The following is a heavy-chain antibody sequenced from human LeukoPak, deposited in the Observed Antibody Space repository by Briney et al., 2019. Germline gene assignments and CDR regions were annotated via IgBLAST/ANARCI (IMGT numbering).Heavy chain of an antibody. CDR3: ARGSRHFDS. V-gene: IGHV5-51*01. J-gene: IGHJ4*02. CDR2: VYGGDSDT. CDR1: GYSFTNYW. Sequence: GASLKISCKASGYSFTNYWIGWVRQMPGKGLECMGIVYGGDSDTRYSPSFQGQVIISADKSLSIAYLQWNSLKASDTATYYCARGSRHFDSWGQGTQVIVSS.